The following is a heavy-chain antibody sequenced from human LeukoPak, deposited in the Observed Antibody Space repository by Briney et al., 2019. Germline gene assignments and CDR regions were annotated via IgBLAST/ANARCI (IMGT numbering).Heavy chain of an antibody. CDR3: AKDRGYSGIHDFDY. J-gene: IGHJ4*02. CDR1: GFTFSSYG. Sequence: GGSLRLSCAASGFTFSSYGMDWVRQAPGKGLEWVAFIRYDGSNNYYADSVKGRFTISRENSKNTLYLQMNSLRAEDTAVYYCAKDRGYSGIHDFDYWGQGTLVTVSS. V-gene: IGHV3-30*02. CDR2: IRYDGSNN. D-gene: IGHD1-26*01.